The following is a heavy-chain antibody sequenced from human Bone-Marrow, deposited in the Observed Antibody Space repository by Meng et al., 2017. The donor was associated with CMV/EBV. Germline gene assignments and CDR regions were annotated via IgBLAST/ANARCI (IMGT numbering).Heavy chain of an antibody. J-gene: IGHJ4*02. V-gene: IGHV3-30*02. Sequence: GGSLRFSCAASGFTFSSYGMHWVRQAPGKGLEWVAFIRYDGSNKYYADSVKGRFTISRDNSKNTLYLQINSLRAEDTAVYYCAKTKRSWHIAAAGSYFDYWGQGTLVTVYS. CDR3: AKTKRSWHIAAAGSYFDY. CDR2: IRYDGSNK. CDR1: GFTFSSYG. D-gene: IGHD6-13*01.